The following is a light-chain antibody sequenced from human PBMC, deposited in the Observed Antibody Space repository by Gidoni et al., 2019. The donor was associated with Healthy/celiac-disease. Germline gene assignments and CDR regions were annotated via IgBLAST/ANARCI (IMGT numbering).Light chain of an antibody. CDR3: AAWDDSLNGWV. Sequence: QSVLTPPPSASGTPGQRVTISCSGSSSNIGSNTVNWYHQLPGTAPKLLIYSNNQRPSGVPDRFSGSKSGTSASLAISGLQSEDEADYYCAAWDDSLNGWVFGGGTKLTVL. J-gene: IGLJ3*02. CDR2: SNN. CDR1: SSNIGSNT. V-gene: IGLV1-44*01.